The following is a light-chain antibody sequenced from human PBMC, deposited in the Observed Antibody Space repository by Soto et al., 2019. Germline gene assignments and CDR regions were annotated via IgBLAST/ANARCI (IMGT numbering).Light chain of an antibody. Sequence: QSALPQPHSASGSSGQSVTISCTGTSSDVGGSNYVSWYPQHPGKAPKLILYEVSRRPSGVHDRFSGSTSGNKTSLTVYGLQAEEDADEYCSSYAGSNNVVFGGGTKLTVL. CDR1: SSDVGGSNY. CDR2: EVS. V-gene: IGLV2-8*01. CDR3: SSYAGSNNVV. J-gene: IGLJ2*01.